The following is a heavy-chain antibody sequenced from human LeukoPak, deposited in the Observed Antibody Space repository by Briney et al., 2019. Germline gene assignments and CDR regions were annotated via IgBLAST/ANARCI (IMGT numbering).Heavy chain of an antibody. D-gene: IGHD3-22*01. J-gene: IGHJ4*02. CDR1: GGTFSSYA. Sequence: SVKVSCKASGGTFSSYAISWVRQAPGQGLEWMGRIIPILGIANYAQKFQGIVTITADKSTSTAYMEPSSLSSEDTAVYYCARSEDYYDSSGYYDYWGQGTLVTVSS. CDR2: IIPILGIA. CDR3: ARSEDYYDSSGYYDY. V-gene: IGHV1-69*04.